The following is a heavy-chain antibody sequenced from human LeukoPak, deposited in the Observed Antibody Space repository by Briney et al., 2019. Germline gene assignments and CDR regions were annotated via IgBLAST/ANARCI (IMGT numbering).Heavy chain of an antibody. J-gene: IGHJ4*02. V-gene: IGHV1-3*01. CDR2: INAGNGNT. CDR3: ARDFLVAVAGRRDY. Sequence: ASVKVSCKASGYTFTSYAMHWVRQAPGQRLEWMGRINAGNGNTKYSQKFQGRVTITRDTSASTAYMELSSLRSEDTAVYYCARDFLVAVAGRRDYWGQGTLVTVSS. CDR1: GYTFTSYA. D-gene: IGHD6-19*01.